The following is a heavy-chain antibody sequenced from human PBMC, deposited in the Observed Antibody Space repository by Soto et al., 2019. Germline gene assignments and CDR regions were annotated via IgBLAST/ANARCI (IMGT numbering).Heavy chain of an antibody. Sequence: GGSLRLSCAASGFTFSSYWMSWVRQAPGKGLEWVANIKQDGSEKYYVDSVKGRFTISRDNAKNSLYLQMNSLRAEDTAVYYCARASQSLGYCSGGSCYGFYYYYYYMDVWGKGTTVTVSS. CDR2: IKQDGSEK. CDR1: GFTFSSYW. CDR3: ARASQSLGYCSGGSCYGFYYYYYYMDV. V-gene: IGHV3-7*01. J-gene: IGHJ6*03. D-gene: IGHD2-15*01.